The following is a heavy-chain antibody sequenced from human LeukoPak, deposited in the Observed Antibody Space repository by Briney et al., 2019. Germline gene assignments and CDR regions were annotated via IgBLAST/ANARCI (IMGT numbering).Heavy chain of an antibody. Sequence: PGGSLRLSCAASGFTFSSYWMHWVRQAPGKGLVWVSRINSDGGSTSYADSVKGRFTISRDNAKNTLYLQMNSLRAEDTAVYYCARGNYYDSSGQVQDYWGQGTLVTVSS. CDR2: INSDGGST. CDR3: ARGNYYDSSGQVQDY. CDR1: GFTFSSYW. J-gene: IGHJ4*02. V-gene: IGHV3-74*01. D-gene: IGHD3-22*01.